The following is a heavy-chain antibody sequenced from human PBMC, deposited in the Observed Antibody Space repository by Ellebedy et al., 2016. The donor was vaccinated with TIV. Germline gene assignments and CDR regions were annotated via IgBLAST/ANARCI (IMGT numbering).Heavy chain of an antibody. J-gene: IGHJ4*02. CDR2: IRASGVNT. V-gene: IGHV3-23*01. D-gene: IGHD3-3*01. Sequence: GGSLRLSCTTSGFTFSSYAMGWVHQAPGKGLEWVSSIRASGVNTDYADSVKGRFTISRDNSKNTLYLEMSSLRVEDTAVYYCATDQVTFFGVLFHYWGQGSLVTVSS. CDR1: GFTFSSYA. CDR3: ATDQVTFFGVLFHY.